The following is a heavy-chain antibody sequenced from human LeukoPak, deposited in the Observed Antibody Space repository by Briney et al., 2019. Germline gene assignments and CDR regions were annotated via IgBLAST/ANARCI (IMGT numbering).Heavy chain of an antibody. D-gene: IGHD4-17*01. CDR1: GGSISSGGYY. CDR3: ARDRGYGAPFDY. Sequence: SQTLSLTCTVSGGSISSGGYYWSWIRQHPGTGLEWIGYIYYSGSTYYNPSLKSRVTISVDTSKNQFSLKLSSVTAADTAVYYCARDRGYGAPFDYWGQGTLVTVSS. CDR2: IYYSGST. V-gene: IGHV4-31*03. J-gene: IGHJ4*02.